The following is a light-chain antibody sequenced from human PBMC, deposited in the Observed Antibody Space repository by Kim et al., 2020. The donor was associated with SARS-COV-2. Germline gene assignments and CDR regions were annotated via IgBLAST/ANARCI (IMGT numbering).Light chain of an antibody. CDR3: QAWDSSTVV. Sequence: VSPDQTASITCCGDKLGDKYACWYQQKPGQSPVLVIYQDSKRPSGIPERFSGSNSGNTATLTISGTQAMDEADYYCQAWDSSTVVFGGGTQLTVL. J-gene: IGLJ2*01. CDR1: KLGDKY. CDR2: QDS. V-gene: IGLV3-1*01.